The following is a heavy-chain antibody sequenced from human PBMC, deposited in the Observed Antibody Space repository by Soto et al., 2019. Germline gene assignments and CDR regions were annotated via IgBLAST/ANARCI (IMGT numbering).Heavy chain of an antibody. CDR1: GFTFSNCG. V-gene: IGHV3-23*01. CDR3: AQRAPGSGSYYYYYGMDV. D-gene: IGHD3-10*01. J-gene: IGHJ6*02. Sequence: GGSLRLSSAASGFTFSNCGMSWVRQAPGKGLEWVSGISGSGGTTYYADSVKGRFTISRDNSKNTLYLQMNSLRVEDTAVYYCAQRAPGSGSYYYYYGMDVWGQGTTVTVSS. CDR2: ISGSGGTT.